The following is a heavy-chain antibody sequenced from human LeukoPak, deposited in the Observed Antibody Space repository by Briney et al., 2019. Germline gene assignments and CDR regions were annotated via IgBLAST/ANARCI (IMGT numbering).Heavy chain of an antibody. CDR3: AKXRXXXXXXXXY. J-gene: IGHJ4*01. CDR1: GFTFSNYA. Sequence: PGGSLRLSCAASGFTFSNYAMSWVRQAPGRGLEWVSGLNSAGRPFYADSVKGRFTISRDNSQTTVYLQMNSLRADDTAMFYCAKXRXXXXXXXXYWGXXXLXTVSS. V-gene: IGHV3-23*01. CDR2: LNSAGRP.